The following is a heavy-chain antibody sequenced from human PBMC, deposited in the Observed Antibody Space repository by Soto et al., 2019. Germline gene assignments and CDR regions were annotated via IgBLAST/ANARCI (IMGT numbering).Heavy chain of an antibody. Sequence: GGSRRLSCAASGFTFSSYSMSWVRQAPGKGLEWVSGFRSGGDDDTTYYADSVRGRFTISRDNSKNTLFLQMKSLRVEDTAIYYCSKKVNSGSGSQFFDYWGQGTLVTVSS. CDR2: FRSGGDDDTT. V-gene: IGHV3-23*01. D-gene: IGHD3-10*01. CDR1: GFTFSSYS. J-gene: IGHJ4*02. CDR3: SKKVNSGSGSQFFDY.